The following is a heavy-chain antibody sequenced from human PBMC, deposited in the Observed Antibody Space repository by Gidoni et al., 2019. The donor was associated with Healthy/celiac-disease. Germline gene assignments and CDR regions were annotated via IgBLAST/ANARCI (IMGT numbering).Heavy chain of an antibody. CDR2: IYYSGRT. J-gene: IGHJ6*02. Sequence: QLQLQESGPGRVKPAETLSLTCHVSGGSISSRSYYWGWIRQPPGKGLEWIGSIYYSGRTYYHPSLKSRVTISVDTSKNQFSLKLSSVTAADTAVYYCARYCSSTSCFSDYYGMDVWGQGTTVTVSS. V-gene: IGHV4-39*07. CDR1: GGSISSRSYY. CDR3: ARYCSSTSCFSDYYGMDV. D-gene: IGHD2-2*01.